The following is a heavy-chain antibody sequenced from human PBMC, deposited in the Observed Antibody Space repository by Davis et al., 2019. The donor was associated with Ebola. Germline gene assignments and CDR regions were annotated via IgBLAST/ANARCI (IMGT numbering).Heavy chain of an antibody. CDR3: ARLDYDFWSGYSNWFDP. V-gene: IGHV4-59*08. Sequence: SETLSLTCTVSGDSINSYYWSWIRQPPGKGLEWIGYIYYSGSTNYNPSLKSRVTISVDTSKNQFSLKLSSVTAADTAGYYCARLDYDFWSGYSNWFDPWGQGTLVTVSS. CDR1: GDSINSYY. CDR2: IYYSGST. J-gene: IGHJ5*02. D-gene: IGHD3-3*01.